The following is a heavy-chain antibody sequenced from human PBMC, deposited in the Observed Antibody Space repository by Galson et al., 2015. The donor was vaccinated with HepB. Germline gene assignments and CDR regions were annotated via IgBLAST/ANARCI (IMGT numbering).Heavy chain of an antibody. Sequence: SVKVSCKVSGYTLMDLSMHWVRQAPGKGLEWMGGFDPQDGEIIYAQKFQGRVTMTEDTSTDTAYMELSSLRSEDTAVYYCATMVYGGAFDPWGQGTLVTVSS. D-gene: IGHD4-23*01. J-gene: IGHJ5*02. CDR2: FDPQDGEI. CDR3: ATMVYGGAFDP. V-gene: IGHV1-24*01. CDR1: GYTLMDLS.